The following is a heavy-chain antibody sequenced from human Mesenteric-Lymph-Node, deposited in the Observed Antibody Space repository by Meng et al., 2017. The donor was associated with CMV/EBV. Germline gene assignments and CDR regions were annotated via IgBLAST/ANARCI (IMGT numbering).Heavy chain of an antibody. CDR2: ISSSSSYI. V-gene: IGHV3-21*01. D-gene: IGHD2-8*01. J-gene: IGHJ6*02. CDR1: GFTFSSYS. CDR3: ARGGIDCSNAMCSLYYYFYGMDV. Sequence: GGSLRLSCAASGFTFSSYSMNWVRQAPGKGLEWVSSISSSSSYIYYADSVKGRFTISRDNAKNSLYLQMNSLRAEDTAVYYCARGGIDCSNAMCSLYYYFYGMDVWGQGTTVTVSS.